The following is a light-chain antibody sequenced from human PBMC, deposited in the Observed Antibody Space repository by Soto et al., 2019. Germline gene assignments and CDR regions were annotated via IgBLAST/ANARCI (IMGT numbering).Light chain of an antibody. CDR1: SSDVGGYNY. J-gene: IGLJ2*01. CDR2: DVS. Sequence: QSALTQPASVSGSPGQSITISCTGSSSDVGGYNYVSWYQQHPGKAPKLMIYDVSNRPSGVSNRCSGSKSGNTASLTISGLQAEDEADYYCSSYTSSSPYVVFGGGTNVTVL. CDR3: SSYTSSSPYVV. V-gene: IGLV2-14*01.